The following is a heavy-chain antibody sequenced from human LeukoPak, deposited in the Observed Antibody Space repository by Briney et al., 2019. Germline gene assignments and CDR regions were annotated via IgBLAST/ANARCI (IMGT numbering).Heavy chain of an antibody. D-gene: IGHD2-2*02. V-gene: IGHV3-23*01. J-gene: IGHJ5*02. CDR3: AKARGGIVVVPAAIRFDP. CDR2: ISGSGGST. CDR1: GFTFSIYA. Sequence: PGGSLRPSWVASGFTFSIYAMSWVRQAPGKGLEWVSAISGSGGSTYYADSVKGRFTISRDNSENTLYLQMNSLRAEDTAVYYCAKARGGIVVVPAAIRFDPWGQGTLVTVSS.